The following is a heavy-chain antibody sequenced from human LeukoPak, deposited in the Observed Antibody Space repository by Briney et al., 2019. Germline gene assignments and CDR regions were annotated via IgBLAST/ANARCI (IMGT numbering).Heavy chain of an antibody. CDR3: ASVDY. CDR2: ITGNGFET. V-gene: IGHV3-23*01. J-gene: IGHJ4*02. CDR1: GFTFDSHA. Sequence: GGSLRLSCAASGFTFDSHAMAWVRQAPGAGLEWVSGITGNGFETFYADPVRGRFTISRDNAKNSLYLQMNSLRAEDTAVYYCASVDYWGQGTLVTVSS.